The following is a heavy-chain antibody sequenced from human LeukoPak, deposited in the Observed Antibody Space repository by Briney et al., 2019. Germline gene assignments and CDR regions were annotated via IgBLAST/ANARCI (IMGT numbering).Heavy chain of an antibody. CDR3: ARVGYCSSTSCYPGHYFDY. D-gene: IGHD2-2*01. V-gene: IGHV1-18*01. J-gene: IGHJ4*02. CDR2: ISAYNGNT. Sequence: ASVKVSCKASSYTFTSYGISWVRQAPGQGLEWMGWISAYNGNTNYAQKLQGRVTMTTDTSTSTAYMELRSLRSDDTAVYYCARVGYCSSTSCYPGHYFDYWGQGTLVTVSS. CDR1: SYTFTSYG.